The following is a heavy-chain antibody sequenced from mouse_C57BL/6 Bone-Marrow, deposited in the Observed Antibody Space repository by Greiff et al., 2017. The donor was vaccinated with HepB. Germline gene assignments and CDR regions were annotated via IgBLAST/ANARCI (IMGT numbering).Heavy chain of an antibody. J-gene: IGHJ2*01. D-gene: IGHD2-2*01. V-gene: IGHV1-61*01. CDR3: ASYGYDEDYFDY. CDR1: GYTFTSYW. Sequence: VKLQQPGAELVRPGSSVKLSCKASGYTFTSYWMDWVKQRPGQGLEWIGNIYPSDGDTHYNQKFKDKATLTVDKSSSTAYMQLSRLTSEDSAVYNCASYGYDEDYFDYWGQGTTLTVSS. CDR2: IYPSDGDT.